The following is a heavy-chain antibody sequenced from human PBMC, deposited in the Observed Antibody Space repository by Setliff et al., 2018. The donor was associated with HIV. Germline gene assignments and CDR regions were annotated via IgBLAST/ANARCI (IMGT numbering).Heavy chain of an antibody. J-gene: IGHJ4*02. CDR2: INQDGSEK. V-gene: IGHV3-7*01. D-gene: IGHD6-13*01. Sequence: PGGSLRLSCTVSGFTFSTYWMSWVRQAPGKGLEWVANINQDGSEKNYVDSVKGRFTISRDNAKNTLYLQMNSLRAEDTAVYYCARGGSNSWSPFDYWGQGTLVTVSS. CDR1: GFTFSTYW. CDR3: ARGGSNSWSPFDY.